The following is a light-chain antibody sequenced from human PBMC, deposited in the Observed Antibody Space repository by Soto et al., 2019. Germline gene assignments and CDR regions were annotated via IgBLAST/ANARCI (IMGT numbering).Light chain of an antibody. CDR3: CSYAGGSTVV. CDR2: EVN. Sequence: QSALTQPASVSGSPGQSITISCTGTSSDLGSYNLVSWYQQHPGKAPQLLIYEVNERPSGISNRFFGSKSGSTASLTISGLQAEDEAEYYCCSYAGGSTVVFGGGTKLTVL. V-gene: IGLV2-23*02. CDR1: SSDLGSYNL. J-gene: IGLJ2*01.